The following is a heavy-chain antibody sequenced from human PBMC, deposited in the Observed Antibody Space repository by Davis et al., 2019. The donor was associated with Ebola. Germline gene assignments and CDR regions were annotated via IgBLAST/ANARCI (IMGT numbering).Heavy chain of an antibody. D-gene: IGHD1-7*01. CDR3: ASRNWNYGFWFDP. CDR1: GFTVRNNY. V-gene: IGHV3-53*01. J-gene: IGHJ5*02. CDR2: IYSDGTT. Sequence: GESLKISCAASGFTVRNNYMSWVRQAPGKGLEWVSVIYSDGTTYYAESVKGRFTISRDNSKNTLYLQINSLRAEDTAVYYCASRNWNYGFWFDPWGQGTLVTVSS.